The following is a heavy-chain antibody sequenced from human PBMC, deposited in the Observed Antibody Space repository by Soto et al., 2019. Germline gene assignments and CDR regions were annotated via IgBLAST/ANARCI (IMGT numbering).Heavy chain of an antibody. V-gene: IGHV4-30-4*01. D-gene: IGHD5-12*01. Sequence: QVQLQESGPGLVKPSQTLSLTCTVSGGSISSGDYYWSWIRQPPGKGLEWIGYIYYSGSTYYNPSLKSRVNISADTANTHFSLKLRSVTAADTAVHDCAREAGYNYPDWGPGTLVTVSS. CDR2: IYYSGST. J-gene: IGHJ4*02. CDR1: GGSISSGDYY. CDR3: AREAGYNYPD.